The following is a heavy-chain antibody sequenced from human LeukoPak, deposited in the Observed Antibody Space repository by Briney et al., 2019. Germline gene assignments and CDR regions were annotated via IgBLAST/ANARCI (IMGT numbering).Heavy chain of an antibody. CDR2: IIPILGIA. D-gene: IGHD3-10*01. CDR1: GGTFSSYA. V-gene: IGHV1-69*04. J-gene: IGHJ4*02. Sequence: SVKVSCKASGGTFSSYAISWVRQAPGQGLEWMGRIIPILGIANYAQKFQGRVTITADKSTSTAYMELSSLRSEDTAVYYCARSRKLWFGELFYDYWGREPWSPSPQ. CDR3: ARSRKLWFGELFYDY.